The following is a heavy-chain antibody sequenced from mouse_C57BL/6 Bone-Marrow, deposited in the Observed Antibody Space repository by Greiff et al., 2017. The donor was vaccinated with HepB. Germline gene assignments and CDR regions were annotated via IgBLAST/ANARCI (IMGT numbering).Heavy chain of an antibody. D-gene: IGHD4-1*01. CDR1: GYSITSDY. V-gene: IGHV3-8*01. Sequence: VQLKESGPGLAKPSQTLSLTCSVTGYSITSDYWNWIRKFPGNKLEYMGYISYSGSTYYNPSLKSRISITRDTSKHQYYLQLDSVTTEDTATYYWARSNWDGGGYFDVWGTGTTVTVSS. CDR2: ISYSGST. J-gene: IGHJ1*03. CDR3: ARSNWDGGGYFDV.